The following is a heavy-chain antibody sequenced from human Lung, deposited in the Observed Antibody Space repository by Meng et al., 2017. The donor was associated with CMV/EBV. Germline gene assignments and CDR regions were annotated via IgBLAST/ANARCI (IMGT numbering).Heavy chain of an antibody. D-gene: IGHD6-19*01. CDR3: ASFPPPGKQWLVTDY. J-gene: IGHJ4*02. V-gene: IGHV4-4*02. CDR1: ARALCSSNG. CDR2: IYHSGST. Sequence: QVPCERSGPGMVKPSGIRSLPGRFVARALCSSNGLSWVRQPPGKGLEWIGEIYHSGSTNYNPSLKSRVTISVDKSKNQFSLKLSSVTAADTAVYYCASFPPPGKQWLVTDYWGQGTLVTVSS.